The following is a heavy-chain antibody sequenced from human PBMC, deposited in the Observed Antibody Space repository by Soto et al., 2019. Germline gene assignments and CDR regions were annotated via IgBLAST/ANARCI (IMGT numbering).Heavy chain of an antibody. Sequence: PSETLSLTCTVSGASISGYYWSWIRKSAGKGLEWIGRIYATGITDYNPSLKSRVMMSVDTSKKQFSLRLRSVTAADTAVYYCVRDGTKTLRDWFDPWGQGISVTSPQ. CDR1: GASISGYY. V-gene: IGHV4-4*07. J-gene: IGHJ5*02. D-gene: IGHD1-1*01. CDR2: IYATGIT. CDR3: VRDGTKTLRDWFDP.